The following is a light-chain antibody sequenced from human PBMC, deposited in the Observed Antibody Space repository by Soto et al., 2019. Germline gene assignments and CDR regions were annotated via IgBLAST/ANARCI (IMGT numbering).Light chain of an antibody. CDR2: DVS. CDR1: NSDIGGYNY. CDR3: SSYTRSSTLVV. V-gene: IGLV2-14*03. Sequence: QSALTQPASVSGSPGQSVTISCTGSNSDIGGYNYVSWYQQHPGKAPKLMIYDVSNRPSGVSSRFSGSKSGNTASLTISGLQAEDEADYYCSSYTRSSTLVVFGGGTKVTVL. J-gene: IGLJ2*01.